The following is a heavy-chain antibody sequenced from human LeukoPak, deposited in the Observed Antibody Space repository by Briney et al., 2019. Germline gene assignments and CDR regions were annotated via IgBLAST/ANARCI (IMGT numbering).Heavy chain of an antibody. CDR3: ANTNGYYDY. V-gene: IGHV3-23*01. Sequence: GGSLRLSCAASGFTFSNNGMSWVRQSPGRGLEWISGISGGGDTTYYAESVKGRFTISRDNSKNTLFLQMNSLTAEDTAVYYCANTNGYYDYWGQGALVAVSS. CDR1: GFTFSNNG. D-gene: IGHD3-22*01. CDR2: ISGGGDTT. J-gene: IGHJ4*02.